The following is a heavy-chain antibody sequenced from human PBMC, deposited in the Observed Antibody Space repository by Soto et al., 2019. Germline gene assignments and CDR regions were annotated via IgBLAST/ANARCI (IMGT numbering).Heavy chain of an antibody. CDR2: ISNDGNNR. CDR1: GFTFKSYP. CDR3: TRDPVGATDAFDI. J-gene: IGHJ3*02. D-gene: IGHD1-26*01. V-gene: IGHV3-30*04. Sequence: QVQLVESGGGVVQPGRSLTLSCAASGFTFKSYPMYWVRQAPGKGLEWVSYISNDGNNRLYLDSVKGRFTIYRDNSRNTLYLQMDSLRTEDTAIYYCTRDPVGATDAFDIWGQGTMVTVSS.